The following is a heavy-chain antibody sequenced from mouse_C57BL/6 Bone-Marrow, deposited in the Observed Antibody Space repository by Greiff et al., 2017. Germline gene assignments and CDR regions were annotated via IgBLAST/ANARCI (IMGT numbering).Heavy chain of an antibody. Sequence: DVKLVESEGGLVQPGSSMKLSCTASGFTFSDYYMAWVRQVPEKGLEWVANINPDGSSTYYLDTLKSRFTITRDNAKNILYLQMSSLKSEDAAAYYCARGGDGDYYAVDYWGQGTSVTVSS. J-gene: IGHJ4*01. D-gene: IGHD2-13*01. CDR2: INPDGSST. CDR1: GFTFSDYY. V-gene: IGHV5-16*01. CDR3: ARGGDGDYYAVDY.